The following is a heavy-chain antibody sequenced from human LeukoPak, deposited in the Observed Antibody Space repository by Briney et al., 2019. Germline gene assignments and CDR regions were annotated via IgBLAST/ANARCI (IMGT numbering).Heavy chain of an antibody. CDR3: ARDPGYSFYRYYYYGMDV. J-gene: IGHJ6*02. CDR1: GFTFSSYA. Sequence: PGRSLRLSCAASGFTFSSYAMHWVRQAPGKGLEWVAVISYDGSNKYYADSVKGRFTISGDNSKNTLYLQMNSLRAEDTAVYYCARDPGYSFYRYYYYGMDVWGQGTTVTVSS. D-gene: IGHD5-18*01. V-gene: IGHV3-30-3*01. CDR2: ISYDGSNK.